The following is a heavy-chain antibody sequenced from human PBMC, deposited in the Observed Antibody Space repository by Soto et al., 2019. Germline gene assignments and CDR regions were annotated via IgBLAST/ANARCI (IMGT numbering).Heavy chain of an antibody. J-gene: IGHJ4*02. CDR3: ARRGRDGYNLRY. V-gene: IGHV1-8*01. CDR1: GYPLTSYD. D-gene: IGHD5-12*01. Sequence: VSVKVACKASGYPLTSYDSNGGRQATGQGLEWMGWMNPNSGNTGYAQKFQGRVTMTRNTSISTAYMELSSLRSEHTAVYYCARRGRDGYNLRYWGKGTLVTVS. CDR2: MNPNSGNT.